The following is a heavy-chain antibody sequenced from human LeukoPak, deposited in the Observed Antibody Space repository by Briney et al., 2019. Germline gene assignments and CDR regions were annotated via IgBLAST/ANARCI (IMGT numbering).Heavy chain of an antibody. V-gene: IGHV3-7*01. CDR1: GFTFSSYS. CDR2: IKQDGSEK. CDR3: ARVASGALAGHFDC. J-gene: IGHJ4*02. Sequence: GGSLRLSCAASGFTFSSYSMNWVRQAPGKGLEWVANIKQDGSEKYYVDSVKGRFTISRDNAKNSLYLQMNSLRAEDTAVYYCARVASGALAGHFDCWGQGTLVTVSS. D-gene: IGHD6-19*01.